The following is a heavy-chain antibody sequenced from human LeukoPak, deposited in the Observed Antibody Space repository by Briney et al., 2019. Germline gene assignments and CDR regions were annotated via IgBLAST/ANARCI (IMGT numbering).Heavy chain of an antibody. D-gene: IGHD6-13*01. V-gene: IGHV1-69*05. CDR3: ARDQIILGWQQLVHNWFDP. CDR1: VGTFSSYA. J-gene: IGHJ5*02. CDR2: IIPIFGTA. Sequence: SVKVSCKASVGTFSSYAISWVRQAPGQGLEWMGGIIPIFGTANYAQKFQGRVTITTDESTSTAYMELSSLRSEDTAVYYCARDQIILGWQQLVHNWFDPWGQGTLVTVSS.